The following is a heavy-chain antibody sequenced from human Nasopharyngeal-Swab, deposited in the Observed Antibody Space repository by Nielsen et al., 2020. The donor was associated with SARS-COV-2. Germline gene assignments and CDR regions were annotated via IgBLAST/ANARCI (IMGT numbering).Heavy chain of an antibody. V-gene: IGHV3-21*01. J-gene: IGHJ4*02. CDR2: ISEHGTGI. CDR3: ARDLTPTTVTTLHFDS. D-gene: IGHD4-17*01. CDR1: GFSITTYG. Sequence: GESLKISCAASGFSITTYGMTWVRQAPGKGVEWISSISEHGTGIYYADSVKGRFTISRDNAKNSLYLQMNNLRADDTAVYYCARDLTPTTVTTLHFDSWGQGTLVTVSS.